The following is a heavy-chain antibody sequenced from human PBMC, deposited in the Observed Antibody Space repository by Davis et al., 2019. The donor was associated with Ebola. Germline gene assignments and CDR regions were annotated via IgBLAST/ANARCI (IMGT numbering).Heavy chain of an antibody. Sequence: GESLKISCAASGFIFNTYSMNWVRQAPGKGLEWVSYISSVSTSIYYADSVRGRFSISRDNAKDSLHLQMDSLRDEDTAVYYCARGRGTLDYWGQGALVIVSS. J-gene: IGHJ4*02. CDR2: ISSVSTSI. CDR1: GFIFNTYS. CDR3: ARGRGTLDY. V-gene: IGHV3-48*02.